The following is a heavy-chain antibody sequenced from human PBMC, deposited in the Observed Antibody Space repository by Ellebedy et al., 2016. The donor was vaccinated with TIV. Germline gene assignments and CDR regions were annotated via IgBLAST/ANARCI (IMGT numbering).Heavy chain of an antibody. V-gene: IGHV3-74*01. D-gene: IGHD7-27*01. Sequence: GESLKISCAASGFTFSSYWMHWVRQAPGKGLVWVSRIHSYGSSTSYADSVKGRFTISRDNAKNTLYLQMNSLRAEDTAVYYCARDHPLGIENFDYWGQGTLVTVSS. CDR3: ARDHPLGIENFDY. CDR1: GFTFSSYW. CDR2: IHSYGSST. J-gene: IGHJ4*02.